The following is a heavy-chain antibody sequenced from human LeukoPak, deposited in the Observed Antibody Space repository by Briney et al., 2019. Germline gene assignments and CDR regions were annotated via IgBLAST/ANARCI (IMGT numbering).Heavy chain of an antibody. CDR2: INHSGST. CDR1: GVSFSGYY. V-gene: IGHV4-34*01. D-gene: IGHD5-18*01. CDR3: ARAFGYSYGGRFDY. Sequence: SETLSLTCAVYGVSFSGYYWSWIRQPPGKGLEWIGVINHSGSTNYNPSLKSRVTISVDTSKNQFSLKLSSVTAADTAVYYCARAFGYSYGGRFDYWGQGTLVTVSS. J-gene: IGHJ4*02.